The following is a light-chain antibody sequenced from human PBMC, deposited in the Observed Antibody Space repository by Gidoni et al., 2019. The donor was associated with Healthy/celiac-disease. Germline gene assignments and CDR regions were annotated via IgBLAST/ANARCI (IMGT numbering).Light chain of an antibody. Sequence: DIQMTQSPSSLSASVGDRVTITCRASQSISTYLNWYQQKPGKAPKLLIYAASSLQSGVPSRFSGSGSGTDFTLTISSLQPEDFATYYCQQSFSIPALTFXGXTKVEIK. CDR1: QSISTY. V-gene: IGKV1-39*01. J-gene: IGKJ4*01. CDR3: QQSFSIPALT. CDR2: AAS.